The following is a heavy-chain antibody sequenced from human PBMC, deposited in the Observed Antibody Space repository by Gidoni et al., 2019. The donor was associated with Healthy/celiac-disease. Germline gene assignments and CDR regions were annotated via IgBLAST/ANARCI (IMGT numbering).Heavy chain of an antibody. CDR1: GFTFSDYY. CDR3: ARDFTIFGVVTHYWYFDL. D-gene: IGHD3-3*01. Sequence: QVQLVESGGGLVKPGGSLRLSCAASGFTFSDYYLSWIRQAPGKGLEWVSYISSSGSTIYYADSVKGRFTISRDNAKNSLYLQMNSLRAEDTAVYYCARDFTIFGVVTHYWYFDLWGRGTLVTVSS. V-gene: IGHV3-11*01. J-gene: IGHJ2*01. CDR2: ISSSGSTI.